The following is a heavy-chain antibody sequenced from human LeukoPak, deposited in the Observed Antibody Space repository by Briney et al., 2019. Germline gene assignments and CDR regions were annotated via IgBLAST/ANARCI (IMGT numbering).Heavy chain of an antibody. CDR3: AKAYYGGSSVYYYTMDA. D-gene: IGHD4-23*01. J-gene: IGHJ6*02. Sequence: SGGSLRLSCAASGFTFRSFAMHWVRQAPGKGLEWVAVISYDGSNKYYADSVKGRFTISRENSKNTVYLQMNSLRADDTAFYFCAKAYYGGSSVYYYTMDARGQRTTVTVSS. V-gene: IGHV3-30*18. CDR2: ISYDGSNK. CDR1: GFTFRSFA.